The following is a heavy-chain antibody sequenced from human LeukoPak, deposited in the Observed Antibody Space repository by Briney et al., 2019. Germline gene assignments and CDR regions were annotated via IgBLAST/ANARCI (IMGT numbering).Heavy chain of an antibody. CDR2: ISAYNGNT. CDR3: ARDKAVTTEVTQHFQH. D-gene: IGHD4-23*01. Sequence: ASVKVSCKASGYTFTSYGISWVQQAPGQGLEWMGWISAYNGNTNYAQKFQFRVTMTTDTSTSTAYMELRSLRSDDTAVYYCARDKAVTTEVTQHFQHWGQGTLVTVSS. V-gene: IGHV1-18*01. J-gene: IGHJ1*01. CDR1: GYTFTSYG.